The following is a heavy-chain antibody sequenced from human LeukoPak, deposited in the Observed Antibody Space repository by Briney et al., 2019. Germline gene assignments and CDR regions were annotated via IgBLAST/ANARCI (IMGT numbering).Heavy chain of an antibody. Sequence: GGSLRLSCAASGFTFSSYGMHWVRQAPGKGLEWVAFIRYDGSNKYYADSVKGRFTISRDNSKNTLYLQMNSLRAEDTAVYYCANTAGTTGTTGYFDYWGQGTLVTVSS. CDR2: IRYDGSNK. CDR1: GFTFSSYG. V-gene: IGHV3-30*02. D-gene: IGHD1-1*01. J-gene: IGHJ4*02. CDR3: ANTAGTTGTTGYFDY.